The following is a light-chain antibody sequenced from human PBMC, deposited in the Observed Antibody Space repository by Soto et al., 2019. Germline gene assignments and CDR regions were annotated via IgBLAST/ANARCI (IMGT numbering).Light chain of an antibody. J-gene: IGKJ5*01. CDR2: DAS. Sequence: IQMTHSPSTLSASVGDRVTITCRASQSISSWLAWYQQKPGKAPKLLIYDASSLESGVPSRFSGSGSGTEFTLTISSLQPDDFATYYCQQYNSYSTFGQGTRLENK. CDR1: QSISSW. V-gene: IGKV1-5*01. CDR3: QQYNSYST.